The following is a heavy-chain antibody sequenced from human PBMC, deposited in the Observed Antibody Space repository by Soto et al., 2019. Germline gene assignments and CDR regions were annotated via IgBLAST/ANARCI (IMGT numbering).Heavy chain of an antibody. CDR2: IKQDGSEK. J-gene: IGHJ3*02. CDR1: GFTFSSYW. V-gene: IGHV3-7*01. Sequence: GGSLRLSCAASGFTFSSYWMSWVRQAPGKGLEWVANIKQDGSEKYYVDSVKGRFTISRDNAKNSLYLQMNSLRAEDTAVYYCARVGYCSGGSCYGAFDIWGQGTMVTVSS. D-gene: IGHD2-15*01. CDR3: ARVGYCSGGSCYGAFDI.